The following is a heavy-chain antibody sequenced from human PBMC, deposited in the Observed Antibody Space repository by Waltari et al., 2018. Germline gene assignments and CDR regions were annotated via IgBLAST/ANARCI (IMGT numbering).Heavy chain of an antibody. CDR1: EFTFSACK. D-gene: IGHD7-27*01. J-gene: IGHJ4*02. CDR3: VKDWNWGFDY. CDR2: IHFDGNQK. V-gene: IGHV3-30*02. Sequence: QVQLVESGGGVVQPGGSLRLSCAASEFTFSACKMHWVRQAPDKGLEVVTLIHFDGNQKYYADSVKGRFTISRDNSKNTLFLQMNSLRVEDTAVYYCVKDWNWGFDYWGQGTLVTVYS.